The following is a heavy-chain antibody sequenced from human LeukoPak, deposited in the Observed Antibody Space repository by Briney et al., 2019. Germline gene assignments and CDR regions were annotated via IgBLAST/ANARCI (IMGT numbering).Heavy chain of an antibody. Sequence: PGGSLRLSCAASGSTSNNYAMSWVRQGPGKGLEWVSTIVGSAARAYYADSVMGRFTISRDNSKNTVYLQMNSLRAEDTAVYYCAKGCGGTCYRFDYWGRGTLVTVSS. D-gene: IGHD2-15*01. CDR3: AKGCGGTCYRFDY. V-gene: IGHV3-23*01. CDR1: GSTSNNYA. CDR2: IVGSAARA. J-gene: IGHJ4*02.